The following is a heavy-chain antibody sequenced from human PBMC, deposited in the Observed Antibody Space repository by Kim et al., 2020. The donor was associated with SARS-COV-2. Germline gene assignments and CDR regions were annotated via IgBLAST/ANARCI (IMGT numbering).Heavy chain of an antibody. CDR1: GFTFSSYG. CDR2: ICYDGSNK. Sequence: GGSLRLSCAASGFTFSSYGMHWVRQAPGKGLEWVAVICYDGSNKYYADSVKGRFTISRDNSKNTLYLQMNSLRAEDTAVYYCAKDLLTTVTTAGYGMDVWGQGTTVTVSS. CDR3: AKDLLTTVTTAGYGMDV. D-gene: IGHD4-17*01. V-gene: IGHV3-33*06. J-gene: IGHJ6*02.